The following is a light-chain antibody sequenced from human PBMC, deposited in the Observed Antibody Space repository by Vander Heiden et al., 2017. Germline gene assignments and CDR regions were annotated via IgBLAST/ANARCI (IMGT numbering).Light chain of an antibody. CDR1: RSVSSN. CDR2: GAS. CDR3: QQYNNWAWT. V-gene: IGKV3-15*01. Sequence: EIVMPQSPATLSVSPGERATLSCTASRSVSSNLAWYQQKPGQAPRLLIYGASTRATGIPARFSGSGSGTEFTLTISSLQSEDFAVYYCQQYNNWAWTFGQGTKVEIK. J-gene: IGKJ1*01.